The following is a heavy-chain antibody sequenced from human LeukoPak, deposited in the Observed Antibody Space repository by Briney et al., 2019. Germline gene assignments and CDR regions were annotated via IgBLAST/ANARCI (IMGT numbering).Heavy chain of an antibody. CDR2: MYYSGST. V-gene: IGHV4-59*01. CDR1: GGSISSYY. D-gene: IGHD2-15*01. Sequence: PSETRSLTCTGSGGSISSYYWSWLRQPPGKGLEWVGYMYYSGSTNYNPSLKSRVTISVDTSKNQFSLKLNSVTAADTAVYYCSGGSPPDYWGQGTLVTVSS. J-gene: IGHJ4*02. CDR3: SGGSPPDY.